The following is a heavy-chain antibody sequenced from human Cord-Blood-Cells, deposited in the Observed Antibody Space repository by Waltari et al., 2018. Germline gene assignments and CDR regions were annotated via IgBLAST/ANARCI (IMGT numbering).Heavy chain of an antibody. CDR2: IYSGGST. CDR1: GFTVSSNY. CDR3: AREWKAAGTHWFDP. V-gene: IGHV3-53*02. Sequence: EVQLVETGGGLIQPGGSLRLSCAASGFTVSSNYMSWVRQAPGKGLEWVSVIYSGGSTYYADSVKGRFTISRDNSKNTLYLQMNSLRAEDTAVYYCAREWKAAGTHWFDPWGQGTLVTVSS. J-gene: IGHJ5*02. D-gene: IGHD6-13*01.